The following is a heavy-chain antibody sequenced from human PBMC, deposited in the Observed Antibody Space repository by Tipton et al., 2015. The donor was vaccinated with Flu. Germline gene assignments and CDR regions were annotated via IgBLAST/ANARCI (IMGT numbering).Heavy chain of an antibody. Sequence: TLSLTCAVYGGSFSGYYWSWIRQPPGKGLEWIGEINHSGSTNYNPSLKSRVTTSVDTSKNQFSLKLSSVTAADTAVYYCARGHTAMVGSLYYYGMDVWGQGTTVTVSS. CDR2: INHSGST. CDR3: ARGHTAMVGSLYYYGMDV. J-gene: IGHJ6*02. CDR1: GGSFSGYY. V-gene: IGHV4-34*01. D-gene: IGHD5-18*01.